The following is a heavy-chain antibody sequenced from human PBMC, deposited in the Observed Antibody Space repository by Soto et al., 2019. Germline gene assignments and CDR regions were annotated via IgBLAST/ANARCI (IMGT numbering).Heavy chain of an antibody. J-gene: IGHJ5*02. CDR3: ATTNGEYSYDSVS. CDR1: GDSINNYDHF. Sequence: QVQLQESGPGLVKPSETLSLTCTVSGDSINNYDHFWTWIRRKPGEGLEWIGYVYYSGATYYSPSLKTRVSRSLHKSQEFFSLPLTSVTAADSAVYYCATTNGEYSYDSVSWGQGTLVTVSS. V-gene: IGHV4-30-4*01. D-gene: IGHD3-22*01. CDR2: VYYSGAT.